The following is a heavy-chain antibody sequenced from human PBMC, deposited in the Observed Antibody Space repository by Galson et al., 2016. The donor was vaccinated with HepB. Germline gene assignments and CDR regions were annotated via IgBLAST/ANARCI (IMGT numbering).Heavy chain of an antibody. V-gene: IGHV4-59*01. CDR1: GGSITNYY. Sequence: SETLSLTCTVSGGSITNYYWSWIRQSPGKGLEWIGYIYSSGSTKYNPSLKNRATISVDTSKKQFSLKLSSVTAADTGVYYCARASWGGSFHFDYWGQGTLATVSS. CDR3: ARASWGGSFHFDY. D-gene: IGHD1-26*01. J-gene: IGHJ4*02. CDR2: IYSSGST.